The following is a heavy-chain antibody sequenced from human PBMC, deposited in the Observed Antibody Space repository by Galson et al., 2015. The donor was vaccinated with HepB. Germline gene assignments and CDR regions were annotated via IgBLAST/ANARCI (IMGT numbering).Heavy chain of an antibody. V-gene: IGHV3-64D*06. J-gene: IGHJ4*02. CDR1: GFTFSSYA. CDR3: VKGIAAAENY. D-gene: IGHD6-13*01. Sequence: SLRLSCAASGFTFSSYAMHWVRQAPGKGLEYVSAISSNGGSTYYADSVKGRFTISRDNSKNTLYLQMSSLRAEDTAVYYCVKGIAAAENYWGQGTLVTVSS. CDR2: ISSNGGST.